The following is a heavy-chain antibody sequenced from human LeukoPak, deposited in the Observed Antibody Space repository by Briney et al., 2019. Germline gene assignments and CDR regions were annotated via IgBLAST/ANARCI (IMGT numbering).Heavy chain of an antibody. CDR1: GGSISSSSYC. D-gene: IGHD4-17*01. V-gene: IGHV4-39*01. J-gene: IGHJ4*02. CDR2: ICYSGST. CDR3: ARLTHGDYHFNY. Sequence: PSETLSLTCTVPGGSISSSSYCWVWFRQPPGKGLEWIGTICYSGSTFYNPSLKSRVTTSVDTSKNQFSLKVSSVTAADTAVYYCARLTHGDYHFNYWGQGTLVTASS.